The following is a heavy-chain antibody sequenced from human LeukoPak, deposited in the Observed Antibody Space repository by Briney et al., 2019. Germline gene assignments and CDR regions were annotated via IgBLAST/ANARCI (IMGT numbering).Heavy chain of an antibody. D-gene: IGHD2-2*01. CDR1: GYSISSGYY. V-gene: IGHV4-38-2*01. J-gene: IGHJ5*02. CDR2: IYHSGST. CDR3: ARRYCSSTSCRLGWFDP. Sequence: SETLSLTCAVFGYSISSGYYWGWIRQPPGKGLEWIGSIYHSGSTYYNPSLKSRVTISVDTSKNQFSLKLSSVTAADTAVYYCARRYCSSTSCRLGWFDPWGQGTLVTVSS.